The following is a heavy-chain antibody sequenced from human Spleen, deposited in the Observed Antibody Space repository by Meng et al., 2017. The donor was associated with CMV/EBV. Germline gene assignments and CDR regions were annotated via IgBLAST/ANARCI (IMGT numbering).Heavy chain of an antibody. J-gene: IGHJ4*02. D-gene: IGHD6-13*01. V-gene: IGHV3-15*01. CDR1: FSNAW. Sequence: FSNAWMSWVRQAPGKGLEWVGRIKSKTDGGTTDYAAPVKGRFTISRDDSKNTLYLQMNSLKTEDTAVYYCTTERYSSSWYVTRFDYWGQGTLVTVSS. CDR3: TTERYSSSWYVTRFDY. CDR2: IKSKTDGGTT.